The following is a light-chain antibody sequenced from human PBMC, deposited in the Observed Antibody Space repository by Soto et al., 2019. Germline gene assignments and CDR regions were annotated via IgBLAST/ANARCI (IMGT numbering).Light chain of an antibody. Sequence: QSVLTQPPSVSGAPGQRVTISCTGSSSNIGAGYDVHWYQRLPRTAPKVLIYSNNNRPSGVPDRFSGSKSGTTASLAITGLLAEDQADYYCQSFDSSLSGSYVFGTGTKVTVL. CDR3: QSFDSSLSGSYV. V-gene: IGLV1-40*01. CDR2: SNN. CDR1: SSNIGAGYD. J-gene: IGLJ1*01.